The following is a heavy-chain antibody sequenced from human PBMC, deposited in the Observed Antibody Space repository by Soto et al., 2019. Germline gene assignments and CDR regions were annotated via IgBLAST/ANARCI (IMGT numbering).Heavy chain of an antibody. J-gene: IGHJ5*02. CDR3: ARGGYSGYDIDWFDP. V-gene: IGHV4-34*01. D-gene: IGHD5-12*01. CDR1: GGSFSGYY. Sequence: SETLSLTCAVYGGSFSGYYWSWIRQPPGKGLEWIGEINHSGSTNYNPSLKSRVTISVDTSKNQFSLKLSSVTAADTAVYYCARGGYSGYDIDWFDPWGQGTLVTVSS. CDR2: INHSGST.